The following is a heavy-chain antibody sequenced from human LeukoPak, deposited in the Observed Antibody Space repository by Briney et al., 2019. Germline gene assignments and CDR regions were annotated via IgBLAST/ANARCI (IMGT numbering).Heavy chain of an antibody. CDR2: IKSKTDGGTT. CDR1: GFTFSGYS. CDR3: TTDLCSSTSCSHYSDYYYYMDV. V-gene: IGHV3-15*01. J-gene: IGHJ6*03. D-gene: IGHD2-2*01. Sequence: GGSLRLSCAASGFTFSGYSINWVRQAPGRGLEWVGRIKSKTDGGTTDYAAPVKGRFTISRDDSKNTLYLQMNSLKTEDTAVYYCTTDLCSSTSCSHYSDYYYYMDVWGKGTTVTVSS.